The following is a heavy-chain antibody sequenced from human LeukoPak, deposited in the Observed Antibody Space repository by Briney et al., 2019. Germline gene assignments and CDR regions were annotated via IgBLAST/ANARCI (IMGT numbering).Heavy chain of an antibody. V-gene: IGHV3-30*18. CDR2: ISYDGSNK. CDR3: AKDRYRYSNYVGGSYYYYYGMDV. CDR1: GFTFSSYG. D-gene: IGHD4-11*01. J-gene: IGHJ6*02. Sequence: PGRSLRFSCAASGFTFSSYGMHWVRQAPGKGLEWVAVISYDGSNKYYADSVKGRFTISRDNSKNTLYLQMNSLRAEDTAVYYCAKDRYRYSNYVGGSYYYYYGMDVWGQGTTVTVSS.